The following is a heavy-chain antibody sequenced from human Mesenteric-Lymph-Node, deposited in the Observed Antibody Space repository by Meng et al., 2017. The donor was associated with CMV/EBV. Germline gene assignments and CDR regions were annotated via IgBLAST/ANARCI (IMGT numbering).Heavy chain of an antibody. CDR1: GFTFDDYA. J-gene: IGHJ3*02. CDR2: ISWNSGSI. CDR3: AKSSCSSTSCHLGI. D-gene: IGHD2-2*01. V-gene: IGHV3-9*01. Sequence: SLKISCAASGFTFDDYAMHWVRQAPGKGLEWVSGISWNSGSIGYADSVKGRFTISRDNAKNSLYLQMNSLRAEDTALYYCAKSSCSSTSCHLGIWGQGTMVTVSS.